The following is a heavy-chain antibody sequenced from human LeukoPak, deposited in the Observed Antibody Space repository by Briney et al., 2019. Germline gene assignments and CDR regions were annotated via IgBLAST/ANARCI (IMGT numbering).Heavy chain of an antibody. V-gene: IGHV1-18*01. D-gene: IGHD6-13*01. CDR2: ISAYNGNT. CDR3: ARDYRQWQLVKSGPPYYFDY. CDR1: GYTFTSYG. Sequence: ASVKVSCKPSGYTFTSYGISWVRQAPGQGLEWMGWISAYNGNTNYAQKLQGRVTMTTDTSTSTAYMELRSLRSDDTAVYYCARDYRQWQLVKSGPPYYFDYWGQGTLVTVSS. J-gene: IGHJ4*02.